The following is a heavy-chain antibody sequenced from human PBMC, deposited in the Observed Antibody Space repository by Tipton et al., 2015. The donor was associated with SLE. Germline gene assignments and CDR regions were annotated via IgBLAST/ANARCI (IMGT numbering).Heavy chain of an antibody. V-gene: IGHV4-59*01. Sequence: TLSLTCTVSGGSISSYYWSWIRQPPGKGLEWIGYIYYSGSTNCNPSLKSRVTISVDTSKNQFSLKLSSVTAADTAVYYCARDPGIAVAGYYFNYWGQGTLVTVSS. CDR3: ARDPGIAVAGYYFNY. D-gene: IGHD6-19*01. J-gene: IGHJ4*02. CDR2: IYYSGST. CDR1: GGSISSYY.